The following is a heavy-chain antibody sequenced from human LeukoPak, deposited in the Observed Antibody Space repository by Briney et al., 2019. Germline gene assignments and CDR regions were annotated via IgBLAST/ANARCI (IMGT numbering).Heavy chain of an antibody. CDR3: AKRGYSDSRPQYYFEY. Sequence: GGSLRLSCAASGFTFTSYAMSWVRQAPGKGLEWISLISGSGTTTYYADSVKGRFTISRDNSKNTLYLQMNSLRAEDTAVYYCAKRGYSDSRPQYYFEYWGQGTLVTVSS. V-gene: IGHV3-23*01. CDR1: GFTFTSYA. J-gene: IGHJ4*02. D-gene: IGHD3-22*01. CDR2: ISGSGTTT.